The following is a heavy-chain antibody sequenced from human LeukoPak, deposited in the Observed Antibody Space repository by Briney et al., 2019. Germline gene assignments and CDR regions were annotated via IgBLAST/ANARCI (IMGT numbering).Heavy chain of an antibody. CDR3: AKHIGSYPLYGGHYFDY. Sequence: GGSLRLSCAASGFTFSSYAMSWVRQAPGKGLEWGSAISGSGGSTYYADSVKGRFTISRDNSKNTLYLQMNSLRAEDTAVYYCAKHIGSYPLYGGHYFDYWGQGTLVTVSS. D-gene: IGHD3-16*02. CDR1: GFTFSSYA. J-gene: IGHJ4*02. CDR2: ISGSGGST. V-gene: IGHV3-23*01.